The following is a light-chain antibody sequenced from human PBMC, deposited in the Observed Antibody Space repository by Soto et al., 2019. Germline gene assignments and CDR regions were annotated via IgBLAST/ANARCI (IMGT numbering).Light chain of an antibody. CDR1: QGISNL. Sequence: DIQMTQSPSSLSASVGDTVNITCRATQGISNLLAGYQQKPQTAPKTLIFDTSTLHSGVPSRFSVSGSGTDFTLAIASLQPEDFATYYCQQYNFYPRTFGQGTRVEI. CDR3: QQYNFYPRT. V-gene: IGKV1D-16*01. CDR2: DTS. J-gene: IGKJ1*01.